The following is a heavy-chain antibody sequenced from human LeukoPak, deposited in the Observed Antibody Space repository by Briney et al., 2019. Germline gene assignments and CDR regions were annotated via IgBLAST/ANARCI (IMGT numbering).Heavy chain of an antibody. Sequence: SETLSLTCTVSGGSISSCRYYWGWIRTPPVKGLQWIGSIYYSGSTYYNLSLKSRATIYVDTFLYQSSLQLSSVTAADTAVYYCATHTSSWYGRFGYWGQGTLVTVSS. V-gene: IGHV4-39*01. CDR1: GGSISSCRYY. CDR2: IYYSGST. D-gene: IGHD6-13*01. J-gene: IGHJ4*02. CDR3: ATHTSSWYGRFGY.